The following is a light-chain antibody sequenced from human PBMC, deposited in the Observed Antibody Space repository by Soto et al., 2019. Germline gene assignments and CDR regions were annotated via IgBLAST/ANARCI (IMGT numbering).Light chain of an antibody. CDR2: SND. CDR3: AVWDDSLNGPV. Sequence: QSVLTQPPSVSGTPGQRVTISCSGISSNIGSNTVNWYQQLPGMAPKLLIYSNDQRPSGVPDRFSDSKSGTSDSRAISGLQSEDEADYYCAVWDDSLNGPVFGGGTKLTVL. CDR1: SSNIGSNT. V-gene: IGLV1-44*01. J-gene: IGLJ3*02.